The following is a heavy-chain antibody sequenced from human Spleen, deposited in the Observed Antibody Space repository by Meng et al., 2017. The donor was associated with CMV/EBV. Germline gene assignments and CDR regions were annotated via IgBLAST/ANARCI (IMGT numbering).Heavy chain of an antibody. CDR2: ISAYNGNT. CDR3: AEGGAGGIPAARYGYYGMDV. Sequence: ASVKVSCKASGYTFTSYGISWVRQAPGQGLEWMGWISAYNGNTNYAQKLQGRVTMTTDTSTSTAYMELRSLRAEDTAVYYCAEGGAGGIPAARYGYYGMDVWGQGTTVTVSS. CDR1: GYTFTSYG. J-gene: IGHJ6*02. D-gene: IGHD2-2*01. V-gene: IGHV1-18*01.